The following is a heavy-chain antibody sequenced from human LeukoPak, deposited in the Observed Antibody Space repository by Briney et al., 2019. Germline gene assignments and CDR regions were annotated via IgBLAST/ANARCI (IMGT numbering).Heavy chain of an antibody. D-gene: IGHD3-9*01. CDR3: ARAASTLRYFDWLLDYYFDY. V-gene: IGHV4-34*01. CDR2: INHSGST. CDR1: GGSFSGYY. Sequence: SETLSLTCAVYGGSFSGYYWSWIRQPPGEGLEWIGEINHSGSTYYNPSLKSRVTISVDTSKNQFSLKLSSVTAADTAVYYCARAASTLRYFDWLLDYYFDYWGQGTLVTVSS. J-gene: IGHJ4*02.